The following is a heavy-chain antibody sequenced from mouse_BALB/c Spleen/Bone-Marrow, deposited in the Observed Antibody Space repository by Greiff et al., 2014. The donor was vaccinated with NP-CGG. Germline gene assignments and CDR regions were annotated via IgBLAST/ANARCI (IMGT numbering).Heavy chain of an antibody. Sequence: EVKLMESGGGLVKPGGFLKLSCAASGFTFSSYAMSWVRQTPEKRLERVSSISSGGSTYYPDSVKGRFTISRDNARNILYLQMSSLRSEDTAMYYCARDDYDDQYYFGYWGQGTTLTVTS. CDR1: GFTFSSYA. CDR3: ARDDYDDQYYFGY. CDR2: ISSGGST. D-gene: IGHD2-4*01. J-gene: IGHJ2*01. V-gene: IGHV5-6-5*01.